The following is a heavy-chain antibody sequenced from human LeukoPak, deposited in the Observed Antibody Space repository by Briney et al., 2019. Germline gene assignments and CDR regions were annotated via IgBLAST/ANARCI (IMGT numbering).Heavy chain of an antibody. J-gene: IGHJ6*03. V-gene: IGHV3-21*01. CDR1: GFTLSSHS. CDR3: ARHSAAGVFAYYYYMDV. CDR2: ISSSSSYI. D-gene: IGHD6-13*01. Sequence: GGSLRLSCAASGFTLSSHSMNWVRQAPGKGLEWVSSISSSSSYIYYADSVKGRFTISRDNAKNSLYLQMNSLRAEDTAVYYCARHSAAGVFAYYYYMDVWGKGTTVTISS.